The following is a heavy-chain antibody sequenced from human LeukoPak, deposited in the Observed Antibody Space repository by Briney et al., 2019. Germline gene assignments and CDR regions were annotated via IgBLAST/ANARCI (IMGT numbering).Heavy chain of an antibody. Sequence: PGGSLRLSCAASGFTFSTYWMSWVRQAPGKGLEWVANIKPDGSEKNYVDSVKGRFTISRDNAKNSLYLQMNSLRAEDTALYYCAGYHIAAAGLGAFDIWGQGTMVTVSS. D-gene: IGHD6-13*01. J-gene: IGHJ3*02. CDR2: IKPDGSEK. V-gene: IGHV3-7*03. CDR1: GFTFSTYW. CDR3: AGYHIAAAGLGAFDI.